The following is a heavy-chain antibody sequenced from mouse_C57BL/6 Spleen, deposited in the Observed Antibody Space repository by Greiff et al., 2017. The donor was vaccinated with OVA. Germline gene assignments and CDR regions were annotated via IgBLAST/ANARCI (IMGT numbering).Heavy chain of an antibody. CDR1: GFSLTSYG. V-gene: IGHV2-5*01. CDR2: IWRGGST. J-gene: IGHJ4*01. CDR3: AKNYDYDLYAMDY. D-gene: IGHD2-4*01. Sequence: VMLVESGPGLVQPSQSLSITCTVSGFSLTSYGVHWVRQSPGKGLEWLGVIWRGGSTDYNAAFMSRLSITKDNSKSQVFFKMNSLQADDTAIYYCAKNYDYDLYAMDYWGQGTSVTVSS.